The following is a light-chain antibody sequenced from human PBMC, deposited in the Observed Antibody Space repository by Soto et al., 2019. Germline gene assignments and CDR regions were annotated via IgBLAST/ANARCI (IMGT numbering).Light chain of an antibody. J-gene: IGLJ2*01. CDR1: SSDVGGYNY. CDR2: DVS. V-gene: IGLV2-14*01. CDR3: SSYTSSSTRV. Sequence: QSALTQPASVSGSPGQSITISCTGTSSDVGGYNYVSWYQQHPGKAPKLMIYDVSNRPSGLSNRFSGSKSGNTASLTISGLQAEDEADYYSSSYTSSSTRVFGGGTKLTVL.